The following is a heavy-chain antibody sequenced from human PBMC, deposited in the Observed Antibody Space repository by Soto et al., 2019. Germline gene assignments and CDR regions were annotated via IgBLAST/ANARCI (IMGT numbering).Heavy chain of an antibody. D-gene: IGHD1-1*01. CDR2: IITIFGTA. J-gene: IGHJ5*02. CDR3: AIGGFRRNDWCFDP. V-gene: IGHV1-69*13. CDR1: AGTFSSYA. Sequence: GASVKVSCKASAGTFSSYAISWVRQAPGQGLEWMGGIITIFGTANYAQKFQGRVTITADESTSTAYMELRSMRSEDTAVYYCAIGGFRRNDWCFDPWGQGTLVTVSS.